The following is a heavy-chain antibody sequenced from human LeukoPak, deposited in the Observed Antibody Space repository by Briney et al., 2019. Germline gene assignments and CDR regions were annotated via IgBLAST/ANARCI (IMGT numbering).Heavy chain of an antibody. Sequence: GESLKISCKGSGYSLTSYWIGWVRQMPGKGLEWMGIIYPGDSDTRYSPSFQGQVTISADKSISTAYLQWSSLKASDTAMYYCASGYYDSSGSPPTFDYWGQGTLVTVSS. CDR1: GYSLTSYW. J-gene: IGHJ4*02. CDR2: IYPGDSDT. CDR3: ASGYYDSSGSPPTFDY. V-gene: IGHV5-51*01. D-gene: IGHD3-22*01.